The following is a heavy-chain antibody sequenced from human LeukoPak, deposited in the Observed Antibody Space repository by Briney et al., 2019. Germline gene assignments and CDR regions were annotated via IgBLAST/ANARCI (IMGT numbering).Heavy chain of an antibody. J-gene: IGHJ3*02. V-gene: IGHV4-59*01. CDR3: ARSIVGAGGDAFDI. CDR2: IYYSGST. Sequence: SETLSLTCTVSGGSISSYYWSWIRQPPGKGLEWIGYIYYSGSTNHNPSLKSRVTISVDTSKNQFSLKLSSVTAADTAVYYCARSIVGAGGDAFDIWGQGTMVTVSS. D-gene: IGHD1-26*01. CDR1: GGSISSYY.